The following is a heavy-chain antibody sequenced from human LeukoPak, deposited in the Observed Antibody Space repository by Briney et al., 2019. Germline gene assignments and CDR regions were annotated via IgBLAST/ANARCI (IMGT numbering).Heavy chain of an antibody. CDR2: IKQDGSEK. J-gene: IGHJ6*03. CDR1: GFTFSRYG. D-gene: IGHD6-13*01. V-gene: IGHV3-7*01. Sequence: GGSLRLSCAASGFTFSRYGMCWVRQAPGKGLEGVANIKQDGSEKYYVDSVKGRFTISRDNAKNSLYLQMNSLSAEDTAVYYCARTESGYSSSWYLRHYYYYYMDAWGKGTTVTVSS. CDR3: ARTESGYSSSWYLRHYYYYYMDA.